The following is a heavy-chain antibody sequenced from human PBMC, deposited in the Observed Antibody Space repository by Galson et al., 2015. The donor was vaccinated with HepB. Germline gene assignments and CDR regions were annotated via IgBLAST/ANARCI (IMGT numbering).Heavy chain of an antibody. Sequence: SVKVSCKASGYTFTGQYIHWVRQAPGQGLEWMGQINPSSGGTDYAQKFQGRVSMTRDTSITTVYMDLSSLSSDDTALYYCARVRAGTTGSVAFDLWGQGTVVTVSS. CDR3: ARVRAGTTGSVAFDL. CDR2: INPSSGGT. V-gene: IGHV1-2*06. J-gene: IGHJ3*01. D-gene: IGHD1-7*01. CDR1: GYTFTGQY.